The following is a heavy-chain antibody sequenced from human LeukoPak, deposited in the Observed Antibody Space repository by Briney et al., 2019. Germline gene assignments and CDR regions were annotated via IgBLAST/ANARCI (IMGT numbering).Heavy chain of an antibody. D-gene: IGHD1-26*01. CDR1: GYTFTSYY. CDR2: INPSGGST. CDR3: ARGRGNRIVGATGGLD. Sequence: ASVKVSCKASGYTFTSYYMHWVRQAPGQGLEWMGIINPSGGSTSYAQKFQGRVTMTRDTSTSTVYMELSSLRSEDTAVYYCARGRGNRIVGATGGLDWGQGTLVTVSS. V-gene: IGHV1-46*01. J-gene: IGHJ4*02.